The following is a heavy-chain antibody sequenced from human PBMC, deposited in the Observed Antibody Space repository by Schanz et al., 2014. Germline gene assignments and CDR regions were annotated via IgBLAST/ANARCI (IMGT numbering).Heavy chain of an antibody. J-gene: IGHJ4*02. Sequence: EVQLLESGGGLVQPGGSLRLSCAASGFIVSSTYMTWVRQAPGKGLEWVSIIYSGVSTYYADSVKGRFTIARDNSKNTLFLQMDSLRAEDTAVYYCAYYDVLTGFDYWGQGTQVTVSS. CDR3: AYYDVLTGFDY. CDR2: IYSGVST. CDR1: GFIVSSTY. D-gene: IGHD3-9*01. V-gene: IGHV3-66*01.